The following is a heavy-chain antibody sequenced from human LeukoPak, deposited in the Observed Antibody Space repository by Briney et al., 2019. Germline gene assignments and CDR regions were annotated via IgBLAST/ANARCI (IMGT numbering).Heavy chain of an antibody. CDR3: ARTVTMVRGVIIRPLGY. CDR2: IYYSGST. D-gene: IGHD3-10*01. V-gene: IGHV4-39*01. CDR1: GGSISSSSYY. Sequence: SETLSLTCTVSGGSISSSSYYWGWIRQPPGKGLEWIGSIYYSGSTYYNPSLKSRVTISVDTSKNQFSLKLSSVTAADTAVYYCARTVTMVRGVIIRPLGYWGQGTLVTVSS. J-gene: IGHJ4*02.